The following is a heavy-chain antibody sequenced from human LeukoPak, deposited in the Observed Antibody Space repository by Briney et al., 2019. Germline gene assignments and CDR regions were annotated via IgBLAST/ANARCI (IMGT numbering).Heavy chain of an antibody. CDR1: GGTFSSYA. V-gene: IGHV1-69*13. CDR3: ARVSIAAAGWSGGYYDY. CDR2: IIPIFGTA. Sequence: SEKVSCKASGGTFSSYAISWVRQAPGQGLEWMGGIIPIFGTANYAQKFQGRVTITADESTSTAYMELSSLRSEDTAVYYCARVSIAAAGWSGGYYDYWGQGTLVTVSS. J-gene: IGHJ4*02. D-gene: IGHD6-13*01.